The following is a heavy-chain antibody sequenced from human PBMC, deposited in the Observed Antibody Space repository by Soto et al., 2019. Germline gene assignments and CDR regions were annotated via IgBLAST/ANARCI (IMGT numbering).Heavy chain of an antibody. V-gene: IGHV3-23*01. Sequence: PGGSLRLSCAASGFTFSSYAMSWVRQAPGKGLEWVSAISGSGGSTYYADSVEGRFTISRDNSKNTLYLQMNSLRAEDTAVYYCAKSRPLRITMIVVVNNPDYFDYWGQGTLVTVSS. CDR3: AKSRPLRITMIVVVNNPDYFDY. CDR2: ISGSGGST. J-gene: IGHJ4*02. CDR1: GFTFSSYA. D-gene: IGHD3-22*01.